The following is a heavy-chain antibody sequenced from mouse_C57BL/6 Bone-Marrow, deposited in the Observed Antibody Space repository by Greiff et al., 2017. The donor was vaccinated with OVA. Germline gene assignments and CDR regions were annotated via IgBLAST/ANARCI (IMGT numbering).Heavy chain of an antibody. CDR1: GYSFTDYN. V-gene: IGHV1-39*01. CDR3: ARRLGWYYFDY. Sequence: EVKLVESGPELVKPGASVKISCKASGYSFTDYNLNWVQQSNGKSLEWIGVINPNYGTTSYNQKFKGKATLTVDQSSSTAYMQLNSLTSEYSAVYYCARRLGWYYFDYWGQGTTLTVSS. J-gene: IGHJ2*01. CDR2: INPNYGTT. D-gene: IGHD3-3*01.